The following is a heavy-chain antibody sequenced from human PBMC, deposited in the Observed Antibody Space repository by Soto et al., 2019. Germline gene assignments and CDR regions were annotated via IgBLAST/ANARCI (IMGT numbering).Heavy chain of an antibody. CDR2: ISAGGDST. Sequence: EVQLLESGGGLVQPGGSLRLSCAASGLTFSDCAMYWVRQAPGKGLEWVSSISAGGDSTYYADSVKGRFTISRDNSKNTLYLQMNSLRAEDTAVYCCAKKGTETVGQSWVDPWGQGTLVTVSS. D-gene: IGHD1-26*01. V-gene: IGHV3-23*01. CDR3: AKKGTETVGQSWVDP. CDR1: GLTFSDCA. J-gene: IGHJ5*02.